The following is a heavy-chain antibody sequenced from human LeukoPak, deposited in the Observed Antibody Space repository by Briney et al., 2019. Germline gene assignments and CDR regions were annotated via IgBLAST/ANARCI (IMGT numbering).Heavy chain of an antibody. Sequence: SETLSLTCTVSGASISGSGYYWGWIRQPPGKGLEWIGSIYSSGSTYYNPSLKSRVTISVDTSKNQFSLKLSSVTAADTAVYYCARDHLANLASRLFDPWGQGTLVTVSS. D-gene: IGHD3-3*01. J-gene: IGHJ5*02. CDR2: IYSSGST. CDR1: GASISGSGYY. CDR3: ARDHLANLASRLFDP. V-gene: IGHV4-39*07.